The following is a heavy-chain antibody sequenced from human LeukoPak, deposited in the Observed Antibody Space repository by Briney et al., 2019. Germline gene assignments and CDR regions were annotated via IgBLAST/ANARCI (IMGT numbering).Heavy chain of an antibody. V-gene: IGHV3-11*01. CDR2: ISSSGSTI. D-gene: IGHD4-17*01. J-gene: IGHJ4*02. Sequence: GGSLRLSCAASGFTFSDYCMSWIRQAPGKGLEWVSYISSSGSTIYYADSVKGRFTISRDNAKNSLYLQMNSLRAEDTAVYYCASHDYGDSLDYWGQGTLVTVSS. CDR1: GFTFSDYC. CDR3: ASHDYGDSLDY.